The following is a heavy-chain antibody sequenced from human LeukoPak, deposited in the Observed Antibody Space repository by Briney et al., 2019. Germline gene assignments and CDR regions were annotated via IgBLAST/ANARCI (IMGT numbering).Heavy chain of an antibody. CDR2: ISSSSTYR. CDR3: ARDYPYYYDGMWYCDY. J-gene: IGHJ4*02. Sequence: PGGSLRLSCAASGFTFSSYSMSWVRQAPGKGLEWVSSISSSSTYRYYAASVRGRFTISRDNAKNSLYLQMNSLRAEDTAVYYCARDYPYYYDGMWYCDYWGQGTLVSVSS. CDR1: GFTFSSYS. V-gene: IGHV3-21*01. D-gene: IGHD3-22*01.